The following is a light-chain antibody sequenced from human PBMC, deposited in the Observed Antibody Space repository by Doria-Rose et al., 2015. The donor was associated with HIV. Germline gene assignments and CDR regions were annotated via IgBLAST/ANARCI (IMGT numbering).Light chain of an antibody. CDR1: QSFSSTY. CDR2: DGS. V-gene: IGKV3-20*01. Sequence: EIVMTQSPGTLSLPPGERATLSCRASQSFSSTYLAWYQQKPGQAPSLLIYDGSTRATGIPDRFSASGSVTDSTLTINRLEPEDFALYYCHQYGTSWTFGQGTKVEI. CDR3: HQYGTSWT. J-gene: IGKJ1*01.